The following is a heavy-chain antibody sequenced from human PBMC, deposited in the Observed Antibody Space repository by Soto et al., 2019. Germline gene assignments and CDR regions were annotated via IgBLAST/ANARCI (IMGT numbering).Heavy chain of an antibody. CDR3: ARIGTASNSDY. Sequence: EVQLLESGGTLVQPGGSLRLSCTTSGFTFSTYAMSWVRQAPGRGLDWVSSISSNGGAIFYGDSVKGRFVFSRDNSENILYIQMSSLRADDTAIYYCARIGTASNSDYWGQGTLVTVSS. CDR1: GFTFSTYA. V-gene: IGHV3-23*01. CDR2: ISSNGGAI. J-gene: IGHJ4*02. D-gene: IGHD4-4*01.